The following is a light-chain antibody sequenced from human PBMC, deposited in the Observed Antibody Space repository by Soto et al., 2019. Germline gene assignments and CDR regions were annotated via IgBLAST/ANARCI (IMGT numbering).Light chain of an antibody. V-gene: IGKV3-20*01. CDR3: QQDSTCQT. J-gene: IGKJ1*01. CDR2: ASS. CDR1: QSVTSY. Sequence: EIVLTQSPGTLSLSPGERATLSCRASQSVTSYLAWYQQKPGQAPRLLIYASSTRATGIPDRFSGGGSGTDFTLTISILEPEDFAVYYCQQDSTCQTFGQGTVLEI.